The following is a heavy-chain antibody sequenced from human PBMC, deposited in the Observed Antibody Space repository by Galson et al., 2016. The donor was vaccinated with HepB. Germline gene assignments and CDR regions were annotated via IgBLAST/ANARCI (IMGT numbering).Heavy chain of an antibody. J-gene: IGHJ3*01. D-gene: IGHD3-22*01. CDR3: ARDPYYYDSRGYTTGFDV. CDR1: GFIVKNNY. CDR2: IYSDGST. V-gene: IGHV3-53*01. Sequence: SLRLSCAASGFIVKNNYMNWVRQAPGKGLEWVSVIYSDGSTYYADSVKGRFTISGDNSKNMLYLQMNTLRAEDTAVYYCARDPYYYDSRGYTTGFDVWGQGTMVTVSS.